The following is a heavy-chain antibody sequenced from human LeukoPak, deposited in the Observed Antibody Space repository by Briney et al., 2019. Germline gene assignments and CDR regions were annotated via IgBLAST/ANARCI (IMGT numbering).Heavy chain of an antibody. D-gene: IGHD5-18*01. CDR2: INPANGNT. CDR3: ARDGYDADGYLDY. J-gene: IGHJ4*02. CDR1: GYPFRSYV. Sequence: ASVKVSFKASGYPFRSYVIHWLRQAPGQNLEWIGWINPANGNTKYSRNFQGRVTITGDTSASVVYMELSSLTYEDTAVYFCARDGYDADGYLDYWGQGALVPVSS. V-gene: IGHV1-3*01.